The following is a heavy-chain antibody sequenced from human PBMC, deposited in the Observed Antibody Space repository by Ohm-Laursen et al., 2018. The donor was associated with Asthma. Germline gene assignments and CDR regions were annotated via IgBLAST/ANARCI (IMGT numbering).Heavy chain of an antibody. V-gene: IGHV3-74*01. J-gene: IGHJ5*02. D-gene: IGHD6-6*01. CDR3: ARKSKASSSSWFDP. Sequence: GSLRLSCSASGFTFSSYWMHWVRQAPGKGPVWVSRLNTDGSGTWYADSVKGRFTISRDNAKNTLYLQMNSLRAEDTAVYYCARKSKASSSSWFDPWGQGTLVTVSS. CDR2: LNTDGSGT. CDR1: GFTFSSYW.